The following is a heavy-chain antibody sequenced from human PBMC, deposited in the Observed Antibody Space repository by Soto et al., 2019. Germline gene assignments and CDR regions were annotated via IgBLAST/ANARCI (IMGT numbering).Heavy chain of an antibody. V-gene: IGHV1-69*06. CDR3: ARGYSSSAGVGNYFDY. J-gene: IGHJ4*02. CDR1: GGTFSSYA. D-gene: IGHD6-6*01. Sequence: QVQLVQSGAEVQKPGSSVKVSCKASGGTFSSYAISWVRQAPGQGLEWMGGIIPIFGTANYAQKFQGRVTITADKSTSTAYMELSSLRSEDTAVYYCARGYSSSAGVGNYFDYWGQGTLVTVSS. CDR2: IIPIFGTA.